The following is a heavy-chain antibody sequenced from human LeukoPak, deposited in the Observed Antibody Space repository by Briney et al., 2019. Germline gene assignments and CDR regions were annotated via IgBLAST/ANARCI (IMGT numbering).Heavy chain of an antibody. CDR3: AQDRDIVVVPAAIRQGLDY. V-gene: IGHV3-30*18. D-gene: IGHD2-2*01. CDR2: ISSDGSNK. J-gene: IGHJ4*02. CDR1: GFTFSSYG. Sequence: GGSLRLSCAASGFTFSSYGMHWVRQAPGKGLEWVAVISSDGSNKYYADSVKGRFTISRDNSKNTLYLQMNSLRAEDTAVYHSAQDRDIVVVPAAIRQGLDYWGQGTLVTVSS.